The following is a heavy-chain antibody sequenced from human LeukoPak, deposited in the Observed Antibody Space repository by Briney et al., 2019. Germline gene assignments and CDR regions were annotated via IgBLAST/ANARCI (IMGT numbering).Heavy chain of an antibody. CDR2: IYYGGST. CDR1: GGSISSSDYY. V-gene: IGHV4-39*07. J-gene: IGHJ4*02. CDR3: ARAPPTRFYDSTGFLDY. Sequence: SETLSLTCTVSGGSISSSDYYWGWLRQPPGKGLEWIGSIYYGGSTYYNPSLKSRVTISVDTSMNQFSLKLRSVTAADTAVYYCARAPPTRFYDSTGFLDYWGQGTLVTVSS. D-gene: IGHD3-22*01.